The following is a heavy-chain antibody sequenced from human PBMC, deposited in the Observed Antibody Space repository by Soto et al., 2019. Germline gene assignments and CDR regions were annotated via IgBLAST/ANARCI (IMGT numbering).Heavy chain of an antibody. CDR1: GYTFTSYD. Sequence: ASVKVSCKASGYTFTSYDINWVRQATGQGLEWMGWMNPNSGNTGHAQKFQGRVTMTRNTSISTAYMELSSLRSEDTAVYYCARVTFSITSCYARRGRRVGWFDPWGQGTLVTVSS. J-gene: IGHJ5*02. V-gene: IGHV1-8*01. CDR2: MNPNSGNT. CDR3: ARVTFSITSCYARRGRRVGWFDP. D-gene: IGHD2-2*01.